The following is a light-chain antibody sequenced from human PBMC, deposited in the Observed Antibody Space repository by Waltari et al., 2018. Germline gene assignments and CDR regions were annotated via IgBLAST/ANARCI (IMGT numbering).Light chain of an antibody. CDR1: NIGSYS. CDR2: YDS. Sequence: SYVLTQPPSVSVAPGETASINCGGENIGSYSVDWYQQKPGQAPVLVIFYDSDRPSGIPARFSGSNSGNTATLTITSVEAGDEARYYCQVWHADIDPGVFGTGTEVTVL. J-gene: IGLJ1*01. V-gene: IGLV3-21*04. CDR3: QVWHADIDPGV.